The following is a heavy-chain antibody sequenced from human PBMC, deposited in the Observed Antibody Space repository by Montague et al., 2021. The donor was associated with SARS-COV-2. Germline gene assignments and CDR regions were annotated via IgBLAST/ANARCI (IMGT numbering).Heavy chain of an antibody. CDR3: ARQGLGFCKGGSCFSTLAF. CDR2: IFSAGDT. Sequence: SETLSLTCSVSGDSMSSDRYYWGWIRQPPGKGLEWITCIFSAGDTYYNPSLKSRVTISLDTSKNQLSLNLDSVTAADTAVYYCARQGLGFCKGGSCFSTLAFWGHGILVTVSS. V-gene: IGHV4-39*01. CDR1: GDSMSSDRYY. J-gene: IGHJ4*01. D-gene: IGHD2-15*01.